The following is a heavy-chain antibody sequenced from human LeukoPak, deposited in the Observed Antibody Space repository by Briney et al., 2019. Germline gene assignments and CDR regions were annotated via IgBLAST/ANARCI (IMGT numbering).Heavy chain of an antibody. CDR1: GGSISGYY. CDR2: IYYSGST. D-gene: IGHD6-19*01. CDR3: ARDMLGWYLSGTNNWFDP. Sequence: SQTLSLTCTVSGGSISGYYWSWIRQPPGKGLEWIGYIYYSGSTNYNPSLRSRVTISVDTSKDQFSLKLSSVTAADTAVYYCARDMLGWYLSGTNNWFDPWGQGTLVTVSS. J-gene: IGHJ5*02. V-gene: IGHV4-59*12.